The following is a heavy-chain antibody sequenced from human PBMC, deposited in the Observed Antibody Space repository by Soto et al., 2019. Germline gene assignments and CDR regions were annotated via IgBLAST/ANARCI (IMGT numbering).Heavy chain of an antibody. V-gene: IGHV4-39*01. CDR1: GESISSSSYY. CDR2: IYYSGRT. Sequence: PSETLSLTCIVSGESISSSSYYWGWIRQPPGKGLEWIGSIYYSGRTYYNPSFKSRVTTSIDTSKNQFSLKLSSVTATDTAVYYCARQRTTVVTQAYFDNWGQGALVTVSS. CDR3: ARQRTTVVTQAYFDN. J-gene: IGHJ4*02. D-gene: IGHD2-21*02.